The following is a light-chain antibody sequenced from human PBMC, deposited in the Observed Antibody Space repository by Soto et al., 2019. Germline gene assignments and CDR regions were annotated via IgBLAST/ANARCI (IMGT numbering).Light chain of an antibody. J-gene: IGKJ4*01. CDR2: DAS. V-gene: IGKV3-11*01. CDR3: QQREDXPRA. CDR1: QSVGDY. Sequence: EIVLTQSPATLSLSPGERATLSCRASQSVGDYLGWYQQKPGQAPRLLIYDASQRATGVPARFSASGSGTDFTLTISXLXXEDFAIYYCQQREDXPRAFGGGTKVEFK.